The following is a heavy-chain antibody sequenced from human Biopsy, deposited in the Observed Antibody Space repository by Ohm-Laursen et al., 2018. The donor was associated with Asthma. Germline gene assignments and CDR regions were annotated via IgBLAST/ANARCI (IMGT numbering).Heavy chain of an antibody. V-gene: IGHV3-30*18. J-gene: IGHJ4*02. D-gene: IGHD5-12*01. CDR2: ISYDGNHK. CDR3: AKRRGYSGHDNDY. CDR1: VFMFRSFG. Sequence: SLRVSCTASVFMFRSFGMHWVRQAPRKGLEWVAVISYDGNHKFYEDSVKGRFTISRDNSKHTLYLQMNSLRTEDTAVYYCAKRRGYSGHDNDYWGQGTLVIVSS.